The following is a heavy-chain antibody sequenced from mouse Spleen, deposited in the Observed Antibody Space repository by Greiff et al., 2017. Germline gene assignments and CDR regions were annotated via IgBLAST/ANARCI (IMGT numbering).Heavy chain of an antibody. D-gene: IGHD2-1*01. V-gene: IGHV1-81*01. CDR2: IYPRSGNT. CDR1: GYTFTSYG. CDR3: ARYYGNYDGNAMDY. Sequence: QVQLQQSGAELARPGASVKLSCKASGYTFTSYGISWVKQRTGQGLEWIGEIYPRSGNTYYNEKFKGKATLTADKSSSTAYMELRSLTSEDSAVYFCARYYGNYDGNAMDYWGQGTSVTVSS. J-gene: IGHJ4*01.